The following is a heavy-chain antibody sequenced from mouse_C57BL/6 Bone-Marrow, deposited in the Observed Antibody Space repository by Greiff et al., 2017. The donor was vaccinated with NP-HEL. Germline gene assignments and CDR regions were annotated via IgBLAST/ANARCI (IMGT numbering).Heavy chain of an antibody. Sequence: QVQLQQPGADLVKPGASVKLSCKASGYTFTSYWMHWVKQRPGQGLEWIGMIHPNSGSTNYNEKFKSKATLTVDKSSSTAYMQLSSLTSEDSAVYYCARRGFITTVVDYWGQGTTLTVSS. CDR1: GYTFTSYW. CDR2: IHPNSGST. J-gene: IGHJ2*01. D-gene: IGHD1-1*01. V-gene: IGHV1-64*01. CDR3: ARRGFITTVVDY.